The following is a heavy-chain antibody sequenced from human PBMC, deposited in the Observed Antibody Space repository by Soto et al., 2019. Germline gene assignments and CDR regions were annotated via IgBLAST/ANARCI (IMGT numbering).Heavy chain of an antibody. CDR1: GGSISNAAYS. D-gene: IGHD5-18*01. Sequence: TLSLTCTVSGGSISNAAYSWSWIRQPPGKGLEWIGYIYPSGMPFYNPSLRSRVTISIDRSNDQFSLNLKSVTAADTAVYFCARERGGYGLFDSWGQGTLVTVSS. V-gene: IGHV4-30-2*01. J-gene: IGHJ4*02. CDR3: ARERGGYGLFDS. CDR2: IYPSGMP.